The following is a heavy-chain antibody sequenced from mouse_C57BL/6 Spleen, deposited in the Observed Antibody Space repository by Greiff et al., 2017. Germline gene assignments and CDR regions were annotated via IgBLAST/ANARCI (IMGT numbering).Heavy chain of an antibody. CDR3: ANDYDGGDY. CDR2: IHPNSGST. Sequence: QVQLQQPGAELVKPGASVKLSCKASGYTFTSYWMPWVKPRPGQGLEWIGMIHPNSGSTTDTEKFKSKATLTVDKSSSTAYMQLSSLTSEDSAVYYCANDYDGGDYWGQGTTLTVSS. D-gene: IGHD2-4*01. J-gene: IGHJ2*01. V-gene: IGHV1-64*01. CDR1: GYTFTSYW.